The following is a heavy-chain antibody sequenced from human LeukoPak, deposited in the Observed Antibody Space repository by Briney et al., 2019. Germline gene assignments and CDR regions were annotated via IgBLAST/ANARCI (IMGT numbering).Heavy chain of an antibody. CDR1: GFIFSSYW. J-gene: IGHJ6*03. CDR2: INQDGSEK. Sequence: PGGSLRLSCAASGFIFSSYWMSWVRQAPGKGLEWVANINQDGSEKNYVGSVKSRFTISRDNAKNSLYLQMNSLRAEDTAVYYCARVRVIPYYDFWSGYSYYYYMDVWGKGTTVTVSS. CDR3: ARVRVIPYYDFWSGYSYYYYMDV. D-gene: IGHD3-3*01. V-gene: IGHV3-7*01.